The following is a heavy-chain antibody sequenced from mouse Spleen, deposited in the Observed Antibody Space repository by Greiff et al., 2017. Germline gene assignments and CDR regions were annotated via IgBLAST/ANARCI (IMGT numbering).Heavy chain of an antibody. CDR3: ARGGTTVVGDWYFDV. V-gene: IGHV1-81*01. Sequence: QVHVKQSGAELARPGASVKLSCKASGYTFTSYGISWVKQRTGQGLEWIGEIYPRSGNTYYNEKFKGKATLTADKSSSTAYMELRSLTSEDSAVYFCARGGTTVVGDWYFDVWGAGTTVTVSS. CDR1: GYTFTSYG. CDR2: IYPRSGNT. J-gene: IGHJ1*01. D-gene: IGHD1-1*01.